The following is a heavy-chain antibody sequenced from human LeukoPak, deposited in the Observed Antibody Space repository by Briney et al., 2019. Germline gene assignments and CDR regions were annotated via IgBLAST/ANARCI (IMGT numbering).Heavy chain of an antibody. D-gene: IGHD6-13*01. J-gene: IGHJ4*02. CDR1: GFTFSSYG. V-gene: IGHV3-23*01. Sequence: GRSLRLSCAASGFTFSSYGMSWVRQAPGKGLEWVSAISGSGGSTYYADSVKGRFTISRDNSKNTLYLQMNSLRAEDTAVYYCAKAQTPGIAAAGTNYWGQGTLVTVSS. CDR2: ISGSGGST. CDR3: AKAQTPGIAAAGTNY.